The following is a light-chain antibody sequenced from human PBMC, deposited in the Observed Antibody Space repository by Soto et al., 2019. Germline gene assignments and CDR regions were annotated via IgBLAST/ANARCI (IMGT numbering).Light chain of an antibody. CDR1: QSISTW. V-gene: IGKV1-5*03. CDR3: QQYNSYST. Sequence: DLQMTQSPSTLSASAGDRVPITCRASQSISTWLAWYQQKPGRAPKVLIFKASSSERGVHSRFSGSGSGTEFTLTISSLQPDDFATYYCQQYNSYSTFGQGTKVDIK. CDR2: KAS. J-gene: IGKJ1*01.